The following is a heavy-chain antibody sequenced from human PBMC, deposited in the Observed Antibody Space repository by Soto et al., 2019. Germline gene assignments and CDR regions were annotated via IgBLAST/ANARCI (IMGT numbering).Heavy chain of an antibody. CDR2: ISGSNNNI. CDR1: GFTFGSFQ. Sequence: GGSLRLSCEASGFTFGSFQMNWVRQVPGKGLEWISKISGSNNNIYYADSVQGRFTNSRENAHNVLFLQMNSLRGEETVTYTCATEELCGADCYFFKHWGQGILVTVFS. J-gene: IGHJ4*02. D-gene: IGHD2-21*02. V-gene: IGHV3-48*03. CDR3: ATEELCGADCYFFKH.